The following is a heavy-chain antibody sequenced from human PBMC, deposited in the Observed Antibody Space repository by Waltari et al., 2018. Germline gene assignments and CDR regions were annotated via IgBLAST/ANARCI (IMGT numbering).Heavy chain of an antibody. Sequence: EVQLVESGGGLVQPGGSLRLSCAASGFTFSSYAMHWVRQAPGKGLEYVSAISSNGGSTYYADSVKGRFTISRDNSKNTLYLQMGSLRAEDMAVYYCARDSHDYGVGLAFDIWGQGTKVTVSS. CDR1: GFTFSSYA. J-gene: IGHJ3*02. D-gene: IGHD4-17*01. CDR3: ARDSHDYGVGLAFDI. CDR2: ISSNGGST. V-gene: IGHV3-64*07.